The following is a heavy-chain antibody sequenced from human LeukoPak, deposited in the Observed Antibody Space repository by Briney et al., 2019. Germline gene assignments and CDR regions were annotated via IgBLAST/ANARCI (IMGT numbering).Heavy chain of an antibody. CDR2: IKQDGGQI. J-gene: IGHJ4*02. CDR3: ARLGARQMLEY. Sequence: GGSLRLSCAASEFTFSSCWMSWVRQAPGKGLEWVVNIKQDGGQIYYLESVKGRFTVSRDNAKNSLYLQMNSLRAEDTAVYYCARLGARQMLEYWGQGTLVTVSS. V-gene: IGHV3-7*01. CDR1: EFTFSSCW. D-gene: IGHD4-17*01.